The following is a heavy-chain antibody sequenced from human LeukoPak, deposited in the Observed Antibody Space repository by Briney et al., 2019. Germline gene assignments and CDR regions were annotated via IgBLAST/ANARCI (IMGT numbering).Heavy chain of an antibody. CDR1: GFTFISCS. CDR2: IRCDESNI. V-gene: IGHV3-30*02. CDR3: AKHGLPLVVISAPLDY. D-gene: IGHD2-15*01. J-gene: IGHJ4*02. Sequence: PGGSLRLSCGASGFTFISCSMHGARQAPGKGLEWGAFIRCDESNIYYADSVKARFTISRDISENTLYLNINSQRAEDTALYYCAKHGLPLVVISAPLDYWGQGTLVTVSS.